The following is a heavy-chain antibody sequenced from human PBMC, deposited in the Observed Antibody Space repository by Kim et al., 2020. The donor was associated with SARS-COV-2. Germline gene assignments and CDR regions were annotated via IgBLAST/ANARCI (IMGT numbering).Heavy chain of an antibody. D-gene: IGHD3-10*01. J-gene: IGHJ6*02. CDR1: GFTFSSNT. CDR3: ARAGNMVRGGPALRYYYYCMAG. Sequence: GGSLRLSCAASGFTFSSNTMHWVRQAPGKGLEWVAVISYDGNNKFYADSVKGRFTISRDKAKNTLYLQMNSLRAEDTAVYYCARAGNMVRGGPALRYYYYCMAGWGQGTTVTVS. V-gene: IGHV3-30-3*01. CDR2: ISYDGNNK.